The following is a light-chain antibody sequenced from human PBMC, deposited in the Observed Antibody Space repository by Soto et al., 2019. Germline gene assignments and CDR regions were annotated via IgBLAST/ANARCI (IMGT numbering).Light chain of an antibody. Sequence: QSALTQPASVSGSPGQSITISCTGTSSDVGGYNYVSWYQQYPGKAPKLIIYDVSNRPSEVSNRFSGSKSDNTASLTIPGLQAEDEADYYCSSYTSSNTLVFGGGTKLTVL. CDR1: SSDVGGYNY. CDR3: SSYTSSNTLV. CDR2: DVS. V-gene: IGLV2-14*01. J-gene: IGLJ2*01.